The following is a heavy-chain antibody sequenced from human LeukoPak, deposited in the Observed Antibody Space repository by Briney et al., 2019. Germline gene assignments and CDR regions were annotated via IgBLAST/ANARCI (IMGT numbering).Heavy chain of an antibody. J-gene: IGHJ4*02. Sequence: GGSLRLSCAASGFTFSSYSMNWVRQAPGKGLEWVSSISNTSSYIYYADSVKGRFTISRDNAKNSLYLQMNSLRAEDTAVYYCARGGVGYSGFSDHWGQGTLVTVSS. CDR1: GFTFSSYS. CDR3: ARGGVGYSGFSDH. CDR2: ISNTSSYI. D-gene: IGHD5-12*01. V-gene: IGHV3-21*01.